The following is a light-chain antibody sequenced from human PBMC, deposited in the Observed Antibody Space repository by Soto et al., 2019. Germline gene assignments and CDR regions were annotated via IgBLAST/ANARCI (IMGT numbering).Light chain of an antibody. CDR2: EVR. J-gene: IGLJ2*01. CDR1: MRDVGAYNL. Sequence: QAALTQPASVSGSPGQSITISCAGTMRDVGAYNLVSWYQQHPGRAPQLIIYEVRNRPSGISFRFSGSKSGNTASLTISGLQAEDEADYYCSSYTSKSSLIFGGGTKLTVL. V-gene: IGLV2-14*01. CDR3: SSYTSKSSLI.